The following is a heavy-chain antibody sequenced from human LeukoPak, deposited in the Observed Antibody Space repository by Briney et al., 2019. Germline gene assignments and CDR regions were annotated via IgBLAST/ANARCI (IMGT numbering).Heavy chain of an antibody. V-gene: IGHV3-15*01. Sequence: GGSLRLSCAASGFTFSNAWMSWVRQAPGKGLEWVGRIKSKTDGGTTDYAAPVKGRFTISRDDSKNTLYLQMNSLKTEDTAVYYCTTEHRGSGWYWDAFDIWGQGTMVTVSS. CDR3: TTEHRGSGWYWDAFDI. D-gene: IGHD6-19*01. CDR2: IKSKTDGGTT. CDR1: GFTFSNAW. J-gene: IGHJ3*02.